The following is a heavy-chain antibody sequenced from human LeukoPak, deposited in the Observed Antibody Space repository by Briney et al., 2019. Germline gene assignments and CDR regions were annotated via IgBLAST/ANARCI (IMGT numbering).Heavy chain of an antibody. D-gene: IGHD4-17*01. J-gene: IGHJ4*02. CDR2: IYYSGST. V-gene: IGHV4-39*07. CDR1: GGSISSYY. CDR3: ASTITVTTDY. Sequence: SETLSLTCTVSGGSISSYYWGWIRQPPGKGLEWIGSIYYSGSTYYNPSLKSRVTISVDTSKNQFSLKLSSVTAADTAVYYCASTITVTTDYWGQGTLVTASS.